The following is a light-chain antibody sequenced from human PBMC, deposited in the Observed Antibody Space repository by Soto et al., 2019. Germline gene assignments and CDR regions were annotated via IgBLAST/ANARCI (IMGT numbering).Light chain of an antibody. J-gene: IGLJ2*01. V-gene: IGLV1-44*01. CDR2: SNS. CDR1: SSNIGGNT. CDR3: AAWDDSLHGPV. Sequence: QSVLTQPPSASGTPGQRVTISCSGSSSNIGGNTVNWYQHLPGTAPKLLIYSNSQRPSGVPDRFSGSKSGTSASLAISGLQSEDEADYYCAAWDDSLHGPVFGGGTKLTVL.